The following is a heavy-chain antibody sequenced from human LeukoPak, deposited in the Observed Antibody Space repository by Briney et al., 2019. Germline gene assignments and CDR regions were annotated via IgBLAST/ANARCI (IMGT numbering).Heavy chain of an antibody. CDR2: ISGSGGTT. Sequence: GGSLRLSCAASGFTFSSYAMSWVRQAPGKGLEWVSAISGSGGTTHCADSVKGRFTISRDGSKNTLYLQMHSLRAEDTAVYYCAKDAFCTSTNCYASYFDYWGQGTLVTVSS. V-gene: IGHV3-23*01. CDR3: AKDAFCTSTNCYASYFDY. J-gene: IGHJ4*02. D-gene: IGHD2-2*01. CDR1: GFTFSSYA.